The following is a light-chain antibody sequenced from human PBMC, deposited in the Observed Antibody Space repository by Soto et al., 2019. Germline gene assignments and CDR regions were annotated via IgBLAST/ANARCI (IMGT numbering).Light chain of an antibody. CDR3: QQYSKWTWM. CDR1: QSVSNS. J-gene: IGKJ1*01. Sequence: EIVMTQSPATLSVSPGERATLSCRASQSVSNSLAWHQQKHGQGPRLLIYGASTRATVLPAWFSGSGSGTDFTLTISSLQSEDFAVYYCQQYSKWTWMFGQGNKVEI. V-gene: IGKV3-15*01. CDR2: GAS.